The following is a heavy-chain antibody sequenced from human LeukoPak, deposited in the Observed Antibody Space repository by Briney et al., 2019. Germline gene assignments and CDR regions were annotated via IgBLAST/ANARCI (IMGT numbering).Heavy chain of an antibody. CDR1: GYTLTELS. CDR3: ATVPYDSSGYSGLAFDI. J-gene: IGHJ3*02. V-gene: IGHV1-24*01. Sequence: ASVKVSCKVSGYTLTELSMHWVRQAPGKGLEWMGGFDPEDGETIYAQKFQGRVTMTKDTSTDTAYMELSSLRSEDTAVYYCATVPYDSSGYSGLAFDIWGQGTMVTVSS. D-gene: IGHD3-22*01. CDR2: FDPEDGET.